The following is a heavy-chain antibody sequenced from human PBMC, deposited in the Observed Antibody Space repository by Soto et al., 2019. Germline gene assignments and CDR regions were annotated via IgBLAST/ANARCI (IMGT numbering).Heavy chain of an antibody. CDR1: GGSISSSNW. J-gene: IGHJ6*02. D-gene: IGHD6-13*01. Sequence: QVQLQESGPGLVKPSGTLSLTCAVSGGSISSSNWWSWVRQPPGKGLEWIGEIYHSGSTNYNPSLKSRVTISVDKSKKQFSLKLSSVTAADTAVYYCERASIAAAGEAYYYDGMDVWGQGTTVTVSS. V-gene: IGHV4-4*02. CDR2: IYHSGST. CDR3: ERASIAAAGEAYYYDGMDV.